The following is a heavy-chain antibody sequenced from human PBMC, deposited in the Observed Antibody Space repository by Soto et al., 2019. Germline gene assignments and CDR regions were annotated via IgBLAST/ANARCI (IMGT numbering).Heavy chain of an antibody. CDR1: HVSLGYYY. J-gene: IGHJ4*02. V-gene: IGHV4-34*01. D-gene: IGHD3-3*01. Sequence: PSEPLSPTSAVDHVSLGYYYGILLRTPAGKEVGWIGEINHSGSTNYNPSLKSRVTISVDTSKNQFSLKLSSVTAADTAVYYCARGGYYDFWSGYYTDPYDYWGQGTLVTGSS. CDR2: INHSGST. CDR3: ARGGYYDFWSGYYTDPYDY.